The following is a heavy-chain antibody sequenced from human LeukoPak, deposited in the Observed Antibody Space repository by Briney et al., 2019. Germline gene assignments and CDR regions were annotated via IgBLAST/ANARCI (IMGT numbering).Heavy chain of an antibody. V-gene: IGHV3-23*01. CDR3: ARGLGKGAFDI. CDR1: GFTFSSYG. CDR2: ISGSGGST. Sequence: GGSLRLSCAASGFTFSSYGMSWVRQAPGKGLEWVSAISGSGGSTYYADSVKGRFTISRDNSKNTLYLQMNSLRAEDTAMYYCARGLGKGAFDIWGQGTMVTVSS. D-gene: IGHD1-26*01. J-gene: IGHJ3*02.